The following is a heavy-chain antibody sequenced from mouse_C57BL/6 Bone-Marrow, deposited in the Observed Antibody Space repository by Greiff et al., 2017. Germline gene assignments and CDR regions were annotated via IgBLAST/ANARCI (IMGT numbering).Heavy chain of an antibody. CDR2: IDPEDGDP. CDR3: TTRTPSYATDH. CDR1: GFNIKDYY. Sequence: EVQLQQSGAELVRPGASVKLSCTASGFNIKDYYMHWVKQRPEQGLEWIGRIDPEDGDPAYAPKFQGKATMTAATSSNTAYLPRSSLSSEDTAVYYCTTRTPSYATDHWGQGTPATVSS. V-gene: IGHV14-1*01. D-gene: IGHD2-12*01. J-gene: IGHJ4*01.